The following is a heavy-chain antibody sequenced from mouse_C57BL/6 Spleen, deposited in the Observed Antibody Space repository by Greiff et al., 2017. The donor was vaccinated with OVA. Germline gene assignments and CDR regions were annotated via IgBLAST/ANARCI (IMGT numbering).Heavy chain of an antibody. V-gene: IGHV1-52*01. CDR1: GYTFTSYW. Sequence: QVQLQQPGAELVRPGSSVKLSCKASGYTFTSYWMHWVKQRPIQGLEWIGNIDPSDSETHYNQKFKDKATVTVDKSSSTAYMQLSSLTSEDSAVYYCARASGLGFDYWGQGTTLTVSS. D-gene: IGHD3-1*01. CDR3: ARASGLGFDY. CDR2: IDPSDSET. J-gene: IGHJ2*01.